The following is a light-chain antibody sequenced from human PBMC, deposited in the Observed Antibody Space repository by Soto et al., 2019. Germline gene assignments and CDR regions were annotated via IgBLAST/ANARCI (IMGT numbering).Light chain of an antibody. Sequence: EIVFTQSPATLSLSPGERVTLSCRASQSGSHSLAWYQQKPGHPPRLLIYDVSNRATGIPARFSGSGSGTDFTLAITDLESESFAVYLGLTRYKWPRVDIGPGTQLYIK. J-gene: IGKJ5*01. V-gene: IGKV3-11*01. CDR2: DVS. CDR1: QSGSHS. CDR3: LTRYKWPRVD.